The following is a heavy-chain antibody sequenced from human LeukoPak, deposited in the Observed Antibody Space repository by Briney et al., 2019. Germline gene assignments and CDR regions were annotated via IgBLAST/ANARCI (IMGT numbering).Heavy chain of an antibody. D-gene: IGHD3-22*01. CDR3: ARVTGYMIEDYFDY. CDR2: IYYSGST. Sequence: SETLSLTCTVSGGSISSYYWSWIRQPPGKGLEWIGYIYYSGSTNYSPSLKSRVTISVDTSKNQFSLRLSSVTAADTAVDYCARVTGYMIEDYFDYWGQGTLVTVSS. J-gene: IGHJ4*02. CDR1: GGSISSYY. V-gene: IGHV4-59*01.